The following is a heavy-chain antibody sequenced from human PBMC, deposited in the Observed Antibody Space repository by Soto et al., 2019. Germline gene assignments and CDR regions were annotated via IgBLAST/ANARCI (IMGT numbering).Heavy chain of an antibody. CDR3: ARDSLDFWSDYSLNWCDP. CDR2: ISPYNGNT. Sequence: ASVRVSCKASGYTFTSYGISWVRQAPGQGLEWMGWISPYNGNTNYEQKLQGRVTMTTDTSTTTAYMELRSLRSDDTAVYYCARDSLDFWSDYSLNWCDPWGQGTMGTVSA. CDR1: GYTFTSYG. V-gene: IGHV1-18*04. D-gene: IGHD3-3*01. J-gene: IGHJ5*02.